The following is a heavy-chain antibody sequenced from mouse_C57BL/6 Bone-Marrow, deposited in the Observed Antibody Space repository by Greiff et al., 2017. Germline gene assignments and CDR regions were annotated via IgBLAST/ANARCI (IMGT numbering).Heavy chain of an antibody. V-gene: IGHV1-62-2*01. CDR2: FYPGSGSI. CDR1: GYTFTEYT. CDR3: ARDERGKKKNYERAMDY. D-gene: IGHD1-1*01. Sequence: QVQLKQSGAELVKPGASVQLSCKASGYTFTEYTIHWVKQRSGQGLEWIGWFYPGSGSIKYNEKFKDKATLTADKSSSAVYMELSRLTSEDSAVYFCARDERGKKKNYERAMDYWGQGTSVTVSS. J-gene: IGHJ4*01.